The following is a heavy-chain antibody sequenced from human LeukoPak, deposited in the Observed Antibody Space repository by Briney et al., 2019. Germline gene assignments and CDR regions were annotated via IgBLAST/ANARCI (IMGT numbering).Heavy chain of an antibody. CDR1: GFTFSSYA. D-gene: IGHD3-9*01. Sequence: GGSLRLSCAASGFTFSSYAMSWVRQAPVKGLEWVSAISGSGGSTYYADSVKGRFTISRDNSKNTLYLQMNSLRAEDTAVYYCAKDEGGDILTGYYPTDYWGQGTLVTVSS. CDR2: ISGSGGST. V-gene: IGHV3-23*01. CDR3: AKDEGGDILTGYYPTDY. J-gene: IGHJ4*02.